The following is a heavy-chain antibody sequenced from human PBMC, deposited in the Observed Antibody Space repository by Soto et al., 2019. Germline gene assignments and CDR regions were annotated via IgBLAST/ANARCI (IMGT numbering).Heavy chain of an antibody. CDR3: ARRYNWNHWGMDV. J-gene: IGHJ6*02. D-gene: IGHD1-20*01. V-gene: IGHV4-31*03. CDR2: VYYSGST. Sequence: QVQLQESGPGLVKPSQTLSLTCTVSGDSITGGGYYWSWIRQLPGKGLEWIGYVYYSGSTYYNPSLNSRVTISLDTSNNQFSLKLSSVTAADTAVYYCARRYNWNHWGMDVWGQGTTVTVSS. CDR1: GDSITGGGYY.